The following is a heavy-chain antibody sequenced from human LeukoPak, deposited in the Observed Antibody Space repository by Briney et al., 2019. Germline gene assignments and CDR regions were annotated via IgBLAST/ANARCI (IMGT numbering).Heavy chain of an antibody. CDR1: GFTVSSNY. Sequence: GGSLRLSCAASGFTVSSNYMSWVRQAPGKGLEWVSVIYSGGSTYYAGSVKGRFTISRDNSKNTLYLQMNSLRAEDTAVYYCARTLAVAGMPLDYWGQGTLVTVSS. D-gene: IGHD6-19*01. J-gene: IGHJ4*02. CDR3: ARTLAVAGMPLDY. V-gene: IGHV3-53*01. CDR2: IYSGGST.